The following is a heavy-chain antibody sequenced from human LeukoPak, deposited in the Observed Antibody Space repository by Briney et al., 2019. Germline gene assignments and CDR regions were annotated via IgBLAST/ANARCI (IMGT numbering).Heavy chain of an antibody. CDR3: ATYSSSWYEGSRWFDP. CDR1: GFTLSSYA. V-gene: IGHV3-23*01. CDR2: ISGSGGST. J-gene: IGHJ5*02. Sequence: GGSLRPSCAASGFTLSSYAMSWVRQAPGKGLEWVSAISGSGGSTYYADSVKGRFTISRDNSKNTLYLQMNSLRAEDTAVYYCATYSSSWYEGSRWFDPWGQGTLVTVSS. D-gene: IGHD6-13*01.